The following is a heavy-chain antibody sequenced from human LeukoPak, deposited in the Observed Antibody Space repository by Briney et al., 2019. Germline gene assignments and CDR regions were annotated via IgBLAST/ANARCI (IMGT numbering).Heavy chain of an antibody. CDR3: ARDQWRYFDWLFHYYYYYGMDV. D-gene: IGHD3-9*01. V-gene: IGHV3-7*01. CDR2: IKQDGSEK. CDR1: GFTFSSSW. J-gene: IGHJ6*02. Sequence: GGSLGLSCAASGFTFSSSWMSWVRQAPGKGLEWVSNIKQDGSEKYYVDSVKGRFTISRDNAKNSLYLQMNSLRAEDTAVYYCARDQWRYFDWLFHYYYYYGMDVWGQGTTVTVSS.